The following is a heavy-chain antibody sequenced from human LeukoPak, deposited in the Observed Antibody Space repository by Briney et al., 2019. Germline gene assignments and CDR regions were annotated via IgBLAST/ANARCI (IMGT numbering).Heavy chain of an antibody. CDR3: TTLRGGGWYPIYYAYHYMDV. Sequence: GGSLRLSCAASGFTFSSYAMHWVRQAPGKGLEWVSSISSSSSYIYYADSVKGRFTISRDNAKNSLYLQMNSLKTEDTAVYYCTTLRGGGWYPIYYAYHYMDVWGKGTTVTVSS. J-gene: IGHJ6*03. D-gene: IGHD6-19*01. V-gene: IGHV3-21*03. CDR1: GFTFSSYA. CDR2: ISSSSSYI.